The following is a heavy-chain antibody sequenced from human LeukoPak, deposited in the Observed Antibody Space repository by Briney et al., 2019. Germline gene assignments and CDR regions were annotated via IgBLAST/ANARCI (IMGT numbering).Heavy chain of an antibody. Sequence: GSLRLSCSASGFSFSSYGMYWVRQAPGKGLEYVSGIRSNGGSTDYADSVKGRFTISRDNSKNTLYLQMSSLRVEDTAVYYCVKDMTTVTTDRKSMDVWGQGTTVTVSS. J-gene: IGHJ6*02. CDR1: GFSFSSYG. CDR3: VKDMTTVTTDRKSMDV. CDR2: IRSNGGST. D-gene: IGHD4-17*01. V-gene: IGHV3-64D*09.